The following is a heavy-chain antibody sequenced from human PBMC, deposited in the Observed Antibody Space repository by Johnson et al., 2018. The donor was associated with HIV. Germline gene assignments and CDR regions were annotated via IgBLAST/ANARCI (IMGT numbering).Heavy chain of an antibody. D-gene: IGHD5-12*01. CDR1: GITVSSNY. CDR3: ASGDDDGF. J-gene: IGHJ4*03. V-gene: IGHV3-66*02. Sequence: EMQLVESGGGLVKPGGSLRLSCAASGITVSSNYMSWVRQAPGKGLEWVSVIYSGGSIGYADSVKGRFTISRDNAKNSLYLQMNSLRAEDTALYYCASGDDDGFWGRGTLVTVSS. CDR2: IYSGGSI.